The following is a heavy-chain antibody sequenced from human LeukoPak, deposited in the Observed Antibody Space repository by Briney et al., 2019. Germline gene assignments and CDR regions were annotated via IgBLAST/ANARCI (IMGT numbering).Heavy chain of an antibody. J-gene: IGHJ6*02. CDR1: GGSISDYY. CDR2: IYYTGTT. CDR3: ARGYDIDV. V-gene: IGHV4-59*01. Sequence: SETLSLTCTVSGGSISDYYWSWIRQPPGKALEWIGYIYYTGTTKYNPSLKSRATISLDTSKNQFSLKLTSVTAADTALFFCARGYDIDVWGQGTTVTVSS.